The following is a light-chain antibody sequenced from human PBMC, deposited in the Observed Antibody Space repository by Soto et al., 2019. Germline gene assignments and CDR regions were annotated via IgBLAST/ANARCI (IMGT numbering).Light chain of an antibody. CDR2: GAS. Sequence: EVVLTQSPGTLSLSPGERATLSCRASQSVSSSYLAWYQQKSGQAPRLLIYGASSRATGIPDRFSASGSGTDFTLSISRLEPEDFALYYCQQYGYSLWTFGQGTKVEIK. CDR1: QSVSSSY. J-gene: IGKJ1*01. CDR3: QQYGYSLWT. V-gene: IGKV3-20*01.